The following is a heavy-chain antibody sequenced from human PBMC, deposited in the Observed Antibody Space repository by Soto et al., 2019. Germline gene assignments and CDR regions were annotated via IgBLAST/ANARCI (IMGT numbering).Heavy chain of an antibody. CDR2: IYYSGST. D-gene: IGHD3-22*01. V-gene: IGHV4-30-4*08. J-gene: IGHJ5*02. CDR1: GGSISSYY. CDR3: AREGIEYYYDSSGYLNWFDP. Sequence: SATLSLTCTVSGGSISSYYWSWIRQPPGKGLEWIGYIYYSGSTYYNPSLKSRVTISVDTSKNQFSLKLSSVTAADTAVYYCAREGIEYYYDSSGYLNWFDPWGQGTLVTVSS.